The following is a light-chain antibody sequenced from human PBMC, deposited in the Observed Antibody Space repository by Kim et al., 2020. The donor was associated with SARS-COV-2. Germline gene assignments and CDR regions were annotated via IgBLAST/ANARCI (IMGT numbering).Light chain of an antibody. CDR1: NLGGRY. CDR2: QDI. Sequence: STGQTTPFPGFGDNLGGRYVSWYKQRPGQTPGLVMYQDIGRPSGIPDRFSGSNSGNTATLTISGTQAMDEADYYCQAWDNNAAIFGGGTQLTVL. J-gene: IGLJ2*01. CDR3: QAWDNNAAI. V-gene: IGLV3-1*01.